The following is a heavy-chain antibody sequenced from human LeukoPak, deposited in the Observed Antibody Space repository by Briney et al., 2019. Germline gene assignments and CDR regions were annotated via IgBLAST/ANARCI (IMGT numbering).Heavy chain of an antibody. V-gene: IGHV4-34*01. CDR3: AKDRPTWRIDY. J-gene: IGHJ4*02. Sequence: SETLSLTCAVYGGSFSGYYWSWIRQPPGKGLEWIGEINHSGSTNYNPSLKSRVTISVDTSKNQFSLKLSSVTAADTAVYYCAKDRPTWRIDYWGQGTLVTVSS. D-gene: IGHD5-12*01. CDR2: INHSGST. CDR1: GGSFSGYY.